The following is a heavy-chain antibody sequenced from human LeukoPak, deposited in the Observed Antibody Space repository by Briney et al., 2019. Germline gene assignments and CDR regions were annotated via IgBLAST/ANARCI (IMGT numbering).Heavy chain of an antibody. CDR3: AREGRYRYGYNEYHSYMDI. V-gene: IGHV4-59*01. CDR1: GGSISTYY. J-gene: IGHJ6*03. CDR2: INYSGST. Sequence: SETLSLTCTVSGGSISTYYWSWIRQSPGKGLEWIEYINYSGSTIYNPSLQSRVTISVDTSKNQFSLKLSSVTAAETAVYHCAREGRYRYGYNEYHSYMDIWGKGTTVTVSS. D-gene: IGHD5-18*01.